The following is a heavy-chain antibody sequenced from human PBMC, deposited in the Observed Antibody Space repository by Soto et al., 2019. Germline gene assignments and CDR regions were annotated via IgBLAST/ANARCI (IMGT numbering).Heavy chain of an antibody. CDR1: GFTFSRYG. CDR3: ATTGPY. CDR2: IWFDGSNK. Sequence: QVQLVESGGGVVQPGRSLRLSCAASGFTFSRYGMHWVRQAPGKGLEWVAVIWFDGSNKFYADSVTGRFTISRDNSKNTVSLQMNSLRDEDSAAYYCATTGPYWGQGTLVTVSS. V-gene: IGHV3-33*01. J-gene: IGHJ4*02.